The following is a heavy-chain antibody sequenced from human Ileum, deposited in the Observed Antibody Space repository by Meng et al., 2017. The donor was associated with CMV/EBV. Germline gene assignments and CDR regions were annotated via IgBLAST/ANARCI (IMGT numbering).Heavy chain of an antibody. D-gene: IGHD2-8*01. CDR1: GYTFTSYG. J-gene: IGHJ4*02. CDR2: ISAYNGNT. Sequence: ASVKVSCKASGYTFTSYGVSCVRQAPGQGLVWMGWISAYNGNTNYAQKLQGRVTMTTDTSTSTAYMELRSLRSDDTAVYYCARGYCTNGVCAGVVWGQGTLVTVSS. CDR3: ARGYCTNGVCAGVV. V-gene: IGHV1-18*01.